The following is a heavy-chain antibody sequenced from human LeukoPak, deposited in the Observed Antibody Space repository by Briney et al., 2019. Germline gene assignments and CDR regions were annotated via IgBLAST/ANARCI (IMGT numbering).Heavy chain of an antibody. V-gene: IGHV1-2*02. J-gene: IGHJ4*02. Sequence: ASVKVSCKASGYTFTAYYMHWVRQAPGQGLEWMGCINPNSGGTNYAQKFQGRVSMTRDTSISTAYMELSRLRSDDTAVYYCARVVVEAYYYDSSGSGPFDYWGQGTLVTVSS. CDR3: ARVVVEAYYYDSSGSGPFDY. D-gene: IGHD3-22*01. CDR2: INPNSGGT. CDR1: GYTFTAYY.